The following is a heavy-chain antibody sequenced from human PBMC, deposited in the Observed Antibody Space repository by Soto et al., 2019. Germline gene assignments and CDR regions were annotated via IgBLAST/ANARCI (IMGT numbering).Heavy chain of an antibody. CDR2: INPNSGGT. J-gene: IGHJ6*02. CDR1: GYTFTGSY. V-gene: IGHV1-2*02. CDR3: ARESGGDYSNYYYYYGMDV. Sequence: ASVKVSCKASGYTFTGSYMHWVRQAPGQGLEWMGWINPNSGGTNYAQKFQGRVTMTRDTSISTAYMELSRLRSDDTAVYYCARESGGDYSNYYYYYGMDVWGQGTTVTVSS. D-gene: IGHD4-4*01.